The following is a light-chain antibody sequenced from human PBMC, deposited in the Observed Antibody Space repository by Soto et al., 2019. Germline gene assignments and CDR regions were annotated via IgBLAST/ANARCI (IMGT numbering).Light chain of an antibody. V-gene: IGKV3-20*01. CDR1: QSVSSSY. J-gene: IGKJ1*01. CDR2: GAS. Sequence: EIVLTQSPGTLSLSPGERATLSCRASQSVSSSYFAWYQQKPGQAPRLLIYGASSRATGIPDRFSGSGSGTDFTLTISRLEPEDFAVYYCQQYGSSLTTFGQGTKVEIK. CDR3: QQYGSSLTT.